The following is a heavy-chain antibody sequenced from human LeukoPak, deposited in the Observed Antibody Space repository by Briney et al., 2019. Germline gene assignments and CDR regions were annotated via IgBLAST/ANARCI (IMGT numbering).Heavy chain of an antibody. CDR1: GGSFSGYY. J-gene: IGHJ4*02. D-gene: IGHD5-18*01. CDR2: INHSGST. CDR3: ARGPGDTAMEL. Sequence: SETLSLTCAVYGGSFSGYYWSWIRQPPGKGLEWIGEINHSGSTNYNPSLKSRVTISVDTSKNQFSLKPSSVTAADTAVYYCARGPGDTAMELWGQGTLVTVSS. V-gene: IGHV4-34*01.